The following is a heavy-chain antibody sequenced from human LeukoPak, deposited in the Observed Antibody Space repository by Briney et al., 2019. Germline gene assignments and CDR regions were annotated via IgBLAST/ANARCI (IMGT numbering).Heavy chain of an antibody. CDR2: IYYSGST. CDR3: ARALTSSWLADAFDI. Sequence: SETLSLTCTVSGGSISSSSYYWGWIRQPPGKGLEWIGYIYYSGSTYYNPSLKSRVTISVDTSKNQFSLKLSSVTAADTAVYYCARALTSSWLADAFDIWGQGTMVTVSS. J-gene: IGHJ3*02. CDR1: GGSISSSSYY. D-gene: IGHD6-13*01. V-gene: IGHV4-30-4*08.